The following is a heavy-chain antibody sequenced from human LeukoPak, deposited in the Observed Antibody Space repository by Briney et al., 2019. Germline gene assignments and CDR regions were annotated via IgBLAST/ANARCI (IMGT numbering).Heavy chain of an antibody. CDR1: GFTFNSYA. D-gene: IGHD6-19*01. J-gene: IGHJ5*02. V-gene: IGHV3-30-3*01. CDR2: ISYDGSDK. Sequence: GGSLRLSCAASGFTFNSYAMHWVRQAPGKGLEWVAVISYDGSDKYYADSVKGRFTISRDNSKNTLYLQMNSLRAEDTAVYYCAKAAYSSGWYNWFDPWGQGTLVTVSS. CDR3: AKAAYSSGWYNWFDP.